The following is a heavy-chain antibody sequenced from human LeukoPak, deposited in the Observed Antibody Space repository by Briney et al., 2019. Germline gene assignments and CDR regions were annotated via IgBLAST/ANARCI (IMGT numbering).Heavy chain of an antibody. D-gene: IGHD3-22*01. CDR3: ARVRDRSSYFYDLDY. V-gene: IGHV4-59*01. Sequence: SETLSLTCTVSGVSISSYYWSWIRQPPGKGLEWIGCIHYSGSTNYNPSLKSRATISVDTSKNQFSLKLSSVTAADTVVYYCARVRDRSSYFYDLDYWGQGTLVTVSS. CDR2: IHYSGST. CDR1: GVSISSYY. J-gene: IGHJ4*02.